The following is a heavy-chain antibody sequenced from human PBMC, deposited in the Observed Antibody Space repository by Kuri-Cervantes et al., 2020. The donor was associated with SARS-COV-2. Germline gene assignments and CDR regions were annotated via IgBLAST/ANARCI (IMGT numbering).Heavy chain of an antibody. J-gene: IGHJ4*02. CDR1: GFTFSSYA. D-gene: IGHD6-13*01. CDR3: AKREQYSSSWGDVDY. V-gene: IGHV3-23*01. CDR2: ISGSGGST. Sequence: GGSLRLFCAASGFTFSSYAMSWVRQAPGKGLEWVSAISGSGGSTYYADSVKGRFTISRDNSKNTLYLQMNSLRAEDTAVYYCAKREQYSSSWGDVDYWGQGTLVTVSS.